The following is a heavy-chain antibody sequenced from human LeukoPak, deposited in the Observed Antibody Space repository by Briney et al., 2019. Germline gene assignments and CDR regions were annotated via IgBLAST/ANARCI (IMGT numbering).Heavy chain of an antibody. D-gene: IGHD5-18*01. CDR1: GFTFSSYG. J-gene: IGHJ3*02. CDR3: ARDLRLPPHDAFDI. CDR2: IRYDGSNK. V-gene: IGHV3-30*02. Sequence: GGSLRLSCAASGFTFSSYGMHWVRQAPGKGLEWVAFIRYDGSNKYYADSVKGRFTISRDNSKNTLYLQMNSLRAEDTAVYYCARDLRLPPHDAFDIWGQGTMVTVSS.